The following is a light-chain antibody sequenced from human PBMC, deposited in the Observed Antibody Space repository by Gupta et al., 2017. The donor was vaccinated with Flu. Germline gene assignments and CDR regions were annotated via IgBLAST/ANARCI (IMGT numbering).Light chain of an antibody. CDR3: SSYTSSSTLV. V-gene: IGLV2-14*01. Sequence: QSALTPPASVSGSPGQSITISCTGTSSDVGGFNYVSWHQQHPGKAPKLMIHEVSNRPSGVSNRFSGSKAGNTASLTISGLQAEDEADYYCSSYTSSSTLVFGGGTKLTVL. CDR2: EVS. J-gene: IGLJ2*01. CDR1: SSDVGGFNY.